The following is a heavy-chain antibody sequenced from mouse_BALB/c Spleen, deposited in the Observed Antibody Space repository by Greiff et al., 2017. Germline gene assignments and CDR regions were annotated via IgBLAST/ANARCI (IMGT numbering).Heavy chain of an antibody. J-gene: IGHJ1*01. CDR1: GFTFSSYA. Sequence: EVQLVESGGGLVKPGGSLKLSCAASGFTFSSYAMSWVRQTPEKRLEWVATISSGGSYTYYPDSVKGRFTISRDNAKNTLYLQMSSLRSEDTAMYYCARHCFTTERYFDVWGAGTTLTVSS. CDR3: ARHCFTTERYFDV. V-gene: IGHV5-9-3*01. CDR2: ISSGGSYT. D-gene: IGHD1-1*01.